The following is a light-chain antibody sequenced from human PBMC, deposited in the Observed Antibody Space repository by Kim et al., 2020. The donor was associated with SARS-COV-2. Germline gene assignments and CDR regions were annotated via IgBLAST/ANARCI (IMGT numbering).Light chain of an antibody. V-gene: IGLV2-23*02. CDR2: EVS. CDR3: CSYAGSSTLV. J-gene: IGLJ2*01. Sequence: QSALTQPASVSGSPGQSITISCTGTSSDVGSYNLVSWYQQHPGKAPKLMIYEVSKRPSGVSNRFSDSKSGNTASLTISGLQAEDEADYYCCSYAGSSTLVFGGGTQLTVL. CDR1: SSDVGSYNL.